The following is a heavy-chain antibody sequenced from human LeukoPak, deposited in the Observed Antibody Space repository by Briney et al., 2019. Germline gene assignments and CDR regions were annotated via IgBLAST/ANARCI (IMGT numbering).Heavy chain of an antibody. D-gene: IGHD6-19*01. J-gene: IGHJ6*03. V-gene: IGHV4-34*01. CDR2: INHSGST. Sequence: KSSETLSLTCAVYGGSFSGYYWSWIRQPPGKGLEWIGEINHSGSTNYNPSLKSRVTISVDTSKNQFSLKLSSVTAADTAVYYCARDVAVAGDYYMDVWGKGTTVTISS. CDR3: ARDVAVAGDYYMDV. CDR1: GGSFSGYY.